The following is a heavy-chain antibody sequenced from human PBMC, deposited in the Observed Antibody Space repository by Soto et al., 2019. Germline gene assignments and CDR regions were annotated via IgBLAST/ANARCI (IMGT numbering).Heavy chain of an antibody. CDR2: ISSSSSYI. D-gene: IGHD6-6*01. CDR3: ARVVRQSRKYSSSYRPGYYYYYMDV. V-gene: IGHV3-21*01. CDR1: GFTFSSYS. J-gene: IGHJ6*03. Sequence: GGSLRLSCAASGFTFSSYSMNWVRQAPGKGLEWVSSISSSSSYIYYADSVKGRFTISRDNAKNSLYLQMNSLRAEDTAVYYCARVVRQSRKYSSSYRPGYYYYYMDVWGKGTTVTVSS.